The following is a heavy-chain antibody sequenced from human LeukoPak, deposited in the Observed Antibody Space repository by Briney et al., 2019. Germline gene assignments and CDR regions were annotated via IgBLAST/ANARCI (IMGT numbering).Heavy chain of an antibody. CDR3: ARGRCSSTSCYYFDY. D-gene: IGHD2-2*01. V-gene: IGHV3-30-3*01. Sequence: GRSLRLSCAASGFTFSSYAMHWVHQAPGKGLEWVAVISYDGSNKYYADSVKGRFTISRDNSKNTLYLQMNSLRAEDTAVYYCARGRCSSTSCYYFDYWGQGTLVTVSS. CDR2: ISYDGSNK. CDR1: GFTFSSYA. J-gene: IGHJ4*02.